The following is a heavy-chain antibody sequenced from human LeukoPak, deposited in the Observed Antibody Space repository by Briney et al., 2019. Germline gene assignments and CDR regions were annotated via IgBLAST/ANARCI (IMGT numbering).Heavy chain of an antibody. V-gene: IGHV1-24*01. CDR1: GYTLTELS. CDR3: ATGGHNWNSGDFDY. D-gene: IGHD1-7*01. J-gene: IGHJ4*02. Sequence: ASVKVSCKVSGYTLTELSMHWVRQAPGKGLEWMGGFDPEDGETIYAQKFQGRVTMTEDTSTDTAYMELSSLRSEDTAVYYCATGGHNWNSGDFDYWGQGTLVTVSS. CDR2: FDPEDGET.